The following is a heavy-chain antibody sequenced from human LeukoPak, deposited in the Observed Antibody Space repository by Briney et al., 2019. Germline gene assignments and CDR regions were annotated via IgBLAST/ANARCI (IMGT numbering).Heavy chain of an antibody. CDR1: GFTFSAYG. J-gene: IGHJ1*01. CDR3: ARDQDSSSWYGYFQH. CDR2: IWYDGSNK. V-gene: IGHV3-33*08. Sequence: GGSLRLSCAASGFTFSAYGMHWVRQAPGKGLEWVAVIWYDGSNKYYADSVKGRFTISRDNSKNTLYLQMNSLRAEDTAVYYCARDQDSSSWYGYFQHRGQGTLVTVSS. D-gene: IGHD6-13*01.